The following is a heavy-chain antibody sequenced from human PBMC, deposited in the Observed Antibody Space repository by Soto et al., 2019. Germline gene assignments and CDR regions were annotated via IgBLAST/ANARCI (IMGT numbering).Heavy chain of an antibody. CDR1: GGSISNYY. CDR2: IYSSGST. CDR3: ARSQTTVTSYDY. V-gene: IGHV4-59*01. Sequence: SETLSLTCTVSGGSISNYYWSWIRQPPGKGLEWIGYIYSSGSTNYNPSLKSRVTMSIDTSKNQFSLKLTSVTAADTAVYYCARSQTTVTSYDYWGQGTLVTVSS. D-gene: IGHD4-17*01. J-gene: IGHJ4*02.